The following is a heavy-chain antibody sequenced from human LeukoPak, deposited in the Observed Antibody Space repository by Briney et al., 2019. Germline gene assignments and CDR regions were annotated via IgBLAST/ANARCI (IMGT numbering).Heavy chain of an antibody. Sequence: GASVKVSCKASGYTFTGYYMHWVRQAPGQGLEWMGRINPNSGGTNYAQKFQGRVTMTRDTSISTAYMELSRLRSDDTAVYYCALMHNYYGSGSYYNEGPWGQGTLVTVSS. CDR3: ALMHNYYGSGSYYNEGP. CDR2: INPNSGGT. CDR1: GYTFTGYY. J-gene: IGHJ5*02. D-gene: IGHD3-10*01. V-gene: IGHV1-2*06.